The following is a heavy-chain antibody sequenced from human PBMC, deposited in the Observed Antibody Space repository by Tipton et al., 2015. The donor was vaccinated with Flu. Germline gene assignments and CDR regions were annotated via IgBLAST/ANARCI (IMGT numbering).Heavy chain of an antibody. CDR1: GFTFSTYW. V-gene: IGHV3-74*01. CDR2: VNSDGSST. D-gene: IGHD6-19*01. CDR3: VSAAVGG. J-gene: IGHJ4*02. Sequence: SLRLSCAASGFTFSTYWMHWVRQAPGKGLVWVSRVNSDGSSTIYADSVKSRFTISRDNAMNTLYLQMNSLRAEDTAVYYCVSAAVGGWGQGTLVTVSS.